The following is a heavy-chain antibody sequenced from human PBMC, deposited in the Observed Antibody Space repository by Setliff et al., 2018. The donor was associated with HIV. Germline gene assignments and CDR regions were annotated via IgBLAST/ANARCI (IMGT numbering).Heavy chain of an antibody. CDR1: GFTLSSHW. CDR3: ARGQTSVTLQFDH. V-gene: IGHV3-7*01. D-gene: IGHD4-17*01. CDR2: INQDGSEK. Sequence: GGSLRLSCAASGFTLSSHWMVWVRQAPGKGLEWVANINQDGSEKNYVDSVKGRFTISRDNAKNSLFLQMNSLRAEDTAVYYCARGQTSVTLQFDHWGQGTLVTVPQ. J-gene: IGHJ4*02.